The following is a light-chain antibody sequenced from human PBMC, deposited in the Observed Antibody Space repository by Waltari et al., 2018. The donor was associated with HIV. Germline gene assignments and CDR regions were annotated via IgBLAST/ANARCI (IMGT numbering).Light chain of an antibody. CDR3: GTWDSSVSAGV. V-gene: IGLV1-51*01. CDR2: DNN. J-gene: IGLJ3*02. Sequence: QSVLTQPPSASAAPGQRVTISCFGPTSNIGNNFVSWYQQLPETAPKLIIYDNNKRPSGIPDRFSGSKSGTSATLAITGLQSGDEADYYCGTWDSSVSAGVFGGGTKVTVL. CDR1: TSNIGNNF.